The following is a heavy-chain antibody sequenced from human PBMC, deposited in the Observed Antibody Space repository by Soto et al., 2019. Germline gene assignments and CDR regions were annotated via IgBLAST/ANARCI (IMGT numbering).Heavy chain of an antibody. J-gene: IGHJ4*02. Sequence: QVQLVQSEAEVKKPGASVKVSCKASGYTFTSYDINWVRQATGQGLEWMGWMNPNSGNTGYAQKFQGRVTMTRNTSISTAYMELSSLGSEDTAVYYCARGKTAVSMFEVVIILGFDYWGQGTLVTVSS. CDR2: MNPNSGNT. V-gene: IGHV1-8*01. CDR3: ARGKTAVSMFEVVIILGFDY. CDR1: GYTFTSYD. D-gene: IGHD3-3*01.